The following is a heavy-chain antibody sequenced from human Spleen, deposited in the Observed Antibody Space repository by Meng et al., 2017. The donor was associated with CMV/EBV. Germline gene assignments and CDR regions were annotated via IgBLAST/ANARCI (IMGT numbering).Heavy chain of an antibody. CDR3: ARSSLLSIAAPWGMDV. V-gene: IGHV3-74*01. J-gene: IGHJ6*02. CDR1: GFTFNTYW. D-gene: IGHD6-6*01. CDR2: ISGDGRST. Sequence: GESLKISCAASGFTFNTYWMHWVRQAPGKGLEWVSRISGDGRSTNHADSVKGRFTTSKNNAKNSLYLQMNSMRAEDTAVYYCARSSLLSIAAPWGMDVWGQGTTVTVSS.